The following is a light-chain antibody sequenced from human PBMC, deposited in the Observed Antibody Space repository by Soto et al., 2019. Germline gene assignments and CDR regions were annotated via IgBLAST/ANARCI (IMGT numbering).Light chain of an antibody. CDR1: QTVGTNF. J-gene: IGKJ1*01. V-gene: IGKV3-20*01. Sequence: EVVLTQSQGTLSLSPGETATLSCRASQTVGTNFLAWYQQKPGQAPRLLMFGTSNRATDIPDRFGGSGSGTDFTLTISRLEPEDVAVYYCQHYSRTLPWTFGQGTKVDIK. CDR2: GTS. CDR3: QHYSRTLPWT.